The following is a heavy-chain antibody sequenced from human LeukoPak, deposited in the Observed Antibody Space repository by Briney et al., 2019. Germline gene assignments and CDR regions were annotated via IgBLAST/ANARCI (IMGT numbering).Heavy chain of an antibody. V-gene: IGHV3-9*01. CDR2: ISWNSGSI. Sequence: PGRSLRLSCAASGFTFDDYAMHWVRQAPGKGLEWVSGISWNSGSIGYADSVKGRFTISRDNAKNSLYLQMNSLRAEDTALYYCAKGRYYYDSSGCDYWGQGTLVTVSS. D-gene: IGHD3-22*01. J-gene: IGHJ4*02. CDR3: AKGRYYYDSSGCDY. CDR1: GFTFDDYA.